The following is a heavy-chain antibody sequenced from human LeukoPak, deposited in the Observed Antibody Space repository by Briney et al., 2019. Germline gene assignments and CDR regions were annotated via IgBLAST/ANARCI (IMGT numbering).Heavy chain of an antibody. CDR1: GFTFSSYA. CDR3: TKGLTPDY. CDR2: ISGSDGTT. D-gene: IGHD4-23*01. V-gene: IGHV3-23*01. Sequence: GGSLRLSCAASGFTFSSYAMSWVRQAPGKRLEWVSGISGSDGTTCYADSVKGRFTISRDNSENTLYLQMNSLRAEDTAVYYCTKGLTPDYWGQGTLVTVSS. J-gene: IGHJ4*02.